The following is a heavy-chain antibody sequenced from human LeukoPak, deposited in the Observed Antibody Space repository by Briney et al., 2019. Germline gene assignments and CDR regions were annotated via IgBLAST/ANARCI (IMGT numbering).Heavy chain of an antibody. D-gene: IGHD3-22*01. CDR3: ARGREYYYDSSGYYWFDP. Sequence: PGGSRRLSCAASGFTFSSYWMSWVRQAPGKGLEWVANIKQDGSEKYYVDSVKGRFTISRDNAKNSLYLQMNSLRAEDTAVYYCARGREYYYDSSGYYWFDPWGQGTLVTVSS. CDR1: GFTFSSYW. V-gene: IGHV3-7*01. J-gene: IGHJ5*02. CDR2: IKQDGSEK.